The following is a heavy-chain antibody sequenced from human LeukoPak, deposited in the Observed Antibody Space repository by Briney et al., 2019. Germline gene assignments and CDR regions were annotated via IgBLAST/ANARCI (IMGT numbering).Heavy chain of an antibody. CDR1: GYSISSGYY. D-gene: IGHD3-3*01. J-gene: IGHJ5*02. V-gene: IGHV4-38-2*02. CDR2: IYHSGST. CDR3: ARDRDDFWSGWHFDP. Sequence: SETLSLTCTVSGYSISSGYYWGWIRQPPGKGLEWIGSIYHSGSTYYNPSLKSRVTISVDTSKNQISLKLSSVTAADTAVYYCARDRDDFWSGWHFDPWGQGTLVTVSS.